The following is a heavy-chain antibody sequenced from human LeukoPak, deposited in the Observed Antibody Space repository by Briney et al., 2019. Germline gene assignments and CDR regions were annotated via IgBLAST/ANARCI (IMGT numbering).Heavy chain of an antibody. V-gene: IGHV1-2*02. Sequence: GASVKVSCKASGYTFTGYYIHWVRQAPGQGLEWMGWFNPNSGDTYPAQKFQGRVTVTRDTSISTAYMELSGLRSDDTAVYYCARDYVSWGQGTLVIVSS. CDR3: ARDYVS. CDR2: FNPNSGDT. J-gene: IGHJ5*02. D-gene: IGHD3-10*02. CDR1: GYTFTGYY.